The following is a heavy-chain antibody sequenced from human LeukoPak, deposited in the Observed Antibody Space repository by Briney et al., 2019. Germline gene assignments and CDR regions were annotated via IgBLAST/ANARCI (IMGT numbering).Heavy chain of an antibody. J-gene: IGHJ4*02. D-gene: IGHD3-3*01. CDR1: GFTFSDYY. Sequence: GGSLRLSCAASGFTFSDYYMSWIRQAPGKGLEWVSYISSSGSTIYYADSVKGRFTISRDNSKNTLYLQMNSLRAEDTAVYYCAREDEWLPFDYWGQGTLVTVSS. CDR2: ISSSGSTI. V-gene: IGHV3-11*04. CDR3: AREDEWLPFDY.